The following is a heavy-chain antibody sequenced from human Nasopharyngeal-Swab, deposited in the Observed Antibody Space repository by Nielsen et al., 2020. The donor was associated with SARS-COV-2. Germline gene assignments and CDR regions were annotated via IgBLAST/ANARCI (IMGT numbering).Heavy chain of an antibody. CDR3: TTDPQQWLVEYYYYMDV. CDR2: IKSKTDGRTT. CDR1: GFTFSNAW. Sequence: GGSLRLSCAASGFTFSNAWMSWVRQAPGKGLEWVGRIKSKTDGRTTDYAAPVKGRFTISRDDSKNTLYLQMNSLKTEDTAVYYCTTDPQQWLVEYYYYMDVWGKGTTVTVSS. D-gene: IGHD6-19*01. J-gene: IGHJ6*03. V-gene: IGHV3-15*01.